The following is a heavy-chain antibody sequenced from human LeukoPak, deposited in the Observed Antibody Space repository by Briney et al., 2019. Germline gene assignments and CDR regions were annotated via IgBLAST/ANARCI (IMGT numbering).Heavy chain of an antibody. D-gene: IGHD6-13*01. CDR2: IYSGSST. CDR1: GFTVSSIY. Sequence: GGSLSLSCAASGFTVSSIYMSWVRQAPGPGLKWVTGIYSGSSTYDADSVKGRFTISRDNSKNTLYVQMNSLRAEDTAVYYCAKEGYSRGYYSYYYMDFWGKGTTVTVSS. V-gene: IGHV3-53*05. J-gene: IGHJ6*03. CDR3: AKEGYSRGYYSYYYMDF.